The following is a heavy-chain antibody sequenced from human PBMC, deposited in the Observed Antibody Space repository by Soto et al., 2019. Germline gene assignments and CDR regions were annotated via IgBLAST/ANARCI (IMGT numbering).Heavy chain of an antibody. Sequence: PSETLSLTCTVSGGSISSYYWSWIRQPPGKGLEWIGYIYYSGSTNYNPSLKSRVTISVDASKNQFSLKLSSVTAADTAVYYCARQTTFLFGILSYRGQGPLVPGSS. CDR2: IYYSGST. D-gene: IGHD3-3*01. V-gene: IGHV4-59*01. J-gene: IGHJ4*02. CDR1: GGSISSYY. CDR3: ARQTTFLFGILSY.